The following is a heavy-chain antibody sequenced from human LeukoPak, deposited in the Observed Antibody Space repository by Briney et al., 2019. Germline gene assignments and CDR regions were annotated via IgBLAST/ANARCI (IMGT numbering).Heavy chain of an antibody. CDR2: IYYSGTT. CDR1: GGSISSSY. Sequence: SETLSLTCTISGGSISSSYWSWIRQPPGKGLEWIGYIYYSGTTNYNPSLKSRVTISIDTSKNQFSLKLSSVTAADTAVYYCARDTPENHAFDIWGQGTMVTVPS. CDR3: ARDTPENHAFDI. J-gene: IGHJ3*02. V-gene: IGHV4-59*01.